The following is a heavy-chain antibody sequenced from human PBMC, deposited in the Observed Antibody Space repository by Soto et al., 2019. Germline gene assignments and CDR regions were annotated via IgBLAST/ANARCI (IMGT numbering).Heavy chain of an antibody. CDR1: GGSISSGGYY. CDR2: IFYSGST. V-gene: IGHV4-31*01. CDR3: ARAPGDYFDY. Sequence: SETLSLTCTVSGGSISSGGYYWSWIRQHPGKGLEWIGYIFYSGSTYYNPSLKSQVTISVDTSKKQFSLKLSSVTAADTAVYYCARAPGDYFDYWGQGTLVTVSS. J-gene: IGHJ4*02.